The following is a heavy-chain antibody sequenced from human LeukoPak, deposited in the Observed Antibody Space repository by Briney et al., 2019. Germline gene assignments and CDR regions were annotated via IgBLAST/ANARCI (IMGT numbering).Heavy chain of an antibody. J-gene: IGHJ4*02. D-gene: IGHD3-3*01. Sequence: GGSLRLSCAASGFTFDDYAMHWVRQAPGKGLEWVSLISGDDTSTYYTDSVKGRFTISRDNAKNSLYLQMNSLRAEDTAVYYCARDSDFWSGYDYWGQGTLVTVSS. CDR1: GFTFDDYA. CDR3: ARDSDFWSGYDY. V-gene: IGHV3-43*02. CDR2: ISGDDTST.